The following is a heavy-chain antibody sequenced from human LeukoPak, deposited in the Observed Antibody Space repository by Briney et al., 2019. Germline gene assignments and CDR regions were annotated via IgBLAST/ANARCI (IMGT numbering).Heavy chain of an antibody. CDR1: GFTFSSYA. Sequence: AGGSLRLSCAASGFTFSSYAMSWVRQAPGKGLEWVSAISGSGGSTYYADSVKGRFTISRDNSKNTLYLQMNSLRAEDTAVYYCAKDGKSLVRGVIDYWGQGTLVTASS. J-gene: IGHJ4*02. CDR3: AKDGKSLVRGVIDY. V-gene: IGHV3-23*01. CDR2: ISGSGGST. D-gene: IGHD3-10*01.